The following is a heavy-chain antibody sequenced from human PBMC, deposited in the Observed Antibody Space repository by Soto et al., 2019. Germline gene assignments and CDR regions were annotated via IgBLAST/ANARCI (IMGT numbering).Heavy chain of an antibody. CDR2: IYYSGST. J-gene: IGHJ4*02. CDR3: ASRRAAAATLDY. Sequence: QVQLQESGPGLVKPSETLSLTCTVSGGSISSYYWSWIRQSPGKGLEWIGHIYYSGSTNYNPSLMIRITIPLDTSKNQFSLKLSSVPAADTAVYYCASRRAAAATLDYWGQGTLVTVAS. D-gene: IGHD6-13*01. CDR1: GGSISSYY. V-gene: IGHV4-59*08.